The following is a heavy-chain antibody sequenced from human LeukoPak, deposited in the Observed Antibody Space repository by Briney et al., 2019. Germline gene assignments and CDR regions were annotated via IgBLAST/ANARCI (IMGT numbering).Heavy chain of an antibody. J-gene: IGHJ4*02. CDR1: GFTFSSYS. Sequence: GGSLRLSCAACGFTFSSYSMNWVRQAPGKGLKWVSSISSSSSYIYYADSVKGRFTISRDNAKNSLYLQMNSLRAEDTAVYYCVKRGDYDVLTNYYVPDYWGQGSLVTVSS. V-gene: IGHV3-21*04. D-gene: IGHD3-9*01. CDR2: ISSSSSYI. CDR3: VKRGDYDVLTNYYVPDY.